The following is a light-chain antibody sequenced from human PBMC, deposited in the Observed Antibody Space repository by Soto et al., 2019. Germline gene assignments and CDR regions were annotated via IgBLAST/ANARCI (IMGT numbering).Light chain of an antibody. V-gene: IGLV4-69*01. CDR1: SGHSDYA. CDR3: QTWGTGIVL. J-gene: IGLJ2*01. CDR2: VNSDGSH. Sequence: QSVLTQSPSASASLGASVKLTCTLSSGHSDYAIAWHQQQPEKGPRFLMKVNSDGSHNKGDGIPDRFSGSSSGAERYLTISSLQSEDEADYYCQTWGTGIVLFGGGTKLTVL.